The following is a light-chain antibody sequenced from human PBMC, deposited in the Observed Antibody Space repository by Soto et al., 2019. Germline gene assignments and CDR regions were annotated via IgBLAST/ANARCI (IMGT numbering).Light chain of an antibody. J-gene: IGKJ1*01. CDR2: AAS. CDR1: QAIRTA. CDR3: LLDFRYFWA. Sequence: IQMTQFPSSLSASVVDRVTITCRASQAIRTALGWYQQKPGKVPKLLIYAASILQSGVPSRFSGSGSGTDFTLTISSLQPEDFATYYCLLDFRYFWAFGQGTKVDIK. V-gene: IGKV1-6*02.